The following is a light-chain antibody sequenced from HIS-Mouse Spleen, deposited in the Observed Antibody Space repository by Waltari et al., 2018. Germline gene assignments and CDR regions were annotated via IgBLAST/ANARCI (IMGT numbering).Light chain of an antibody. CDR3: SSYTSSSTV. J-gene: IGLJ1*01. CDR1: SSDVGSYNR. Sequence: QPPSVSGSPGQSVTISCTGTSSDVGSYNRVSWYQQPPGTAPKLMIYEVSNRPSGVPDRFSGSKSGNTASLTISGLQAEDEADYYCSSYTSSSTVFGTGTKVTVL. CDR2: EVS. V-gene: IGLV2-18*02.